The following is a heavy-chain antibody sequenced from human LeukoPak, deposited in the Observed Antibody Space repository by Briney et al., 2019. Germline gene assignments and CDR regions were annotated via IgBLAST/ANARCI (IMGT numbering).Heavy chain of an antibody. CDR2: INPNSGGT. D-gene: IGHD2-15*01. J-gene: IGHJ4*02. CDR3: ARGRRDCSGGSCRYLDY. V-gene: IGHV1-2*02. CDR1: GYTFTDYY. Sequence: GASVTVSCKASGYTFTDYYMHWVRQAPGQGLEWMGWINPNSGGTNYAQKFQGRVIMTRDTSISTAYMELSRLRSDDTAVYYCARGRRDCSGGSCRYLDYWGQGTLVTVSS.